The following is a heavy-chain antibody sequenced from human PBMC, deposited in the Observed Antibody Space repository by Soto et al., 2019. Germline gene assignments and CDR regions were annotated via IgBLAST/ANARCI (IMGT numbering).Heavy chain of an antibody. V-gene: IGHV3-23*01. CDR3: AKRSGYQEAAYLDY. D-gene: IGHD5-12*01. CDR2: ISDDGDST. Sequence: EVQLLESGGDLVQPGGSLRLSCAVSRFTFSSYGMNWVRQAPGKGLEWVSSISDDGDSTYYADSVKGRFTISRDNSKNTLYQQMNSLRAEDTAVYYCAKRSGYQEAAYLDYWGQGTLVTVSS. CDR1: RFTFSSYG. J-gene: IGHJ4*02.